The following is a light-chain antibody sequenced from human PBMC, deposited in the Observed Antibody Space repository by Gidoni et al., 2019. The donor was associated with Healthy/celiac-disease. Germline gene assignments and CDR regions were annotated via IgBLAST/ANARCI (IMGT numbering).Light chain of an antibody. Sequence: IVLTQSPGTLSLSPGERATLSCRASQSVSSSYLAWYQQKPGQAPRLLIYGASSRATGISDRFSGSGSGTDFTLTISRLEPEDFAVYYCQQYGSSPTTFGQGTKVEIK. CDR3: QQYGSSPTT. J-gene: IGKJ1*01. CDR1: QSVSSSY. CDR2: GAS. V-gene: IGKV3-20*01.